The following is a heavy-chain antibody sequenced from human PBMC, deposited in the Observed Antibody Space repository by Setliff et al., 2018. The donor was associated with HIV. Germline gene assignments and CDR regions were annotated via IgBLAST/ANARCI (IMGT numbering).Heavy chain of an antibody. CDR1: GFTFSISG. CDR2: IEYDESNK. CDR3: ALSGANLFDP. D-gene: IGHD5-12*01. Sequence: GGSLRLSCVASGFTFSISGMHWVRQAPGKGLEWVTYIEYDESNKRYADNVKGRFTISRDNSKNTLYLQMNSLRLEDTAVYYCALSGANLFDPWGQGILVTVSS. J-gene: IGHJ5*02. V-gene: IGHV3-30*02.